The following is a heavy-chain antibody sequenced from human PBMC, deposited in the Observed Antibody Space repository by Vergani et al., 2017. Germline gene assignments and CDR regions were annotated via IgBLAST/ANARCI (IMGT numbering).Heavy chain of an antibody. J-gene: IGHJ2*01. D-gene: IGHD2-21*02. Sequence: QVQLVESGGGVVQPGRSLRLSCAASGFTFNQYGLHWVRQAPGKGLEWVAVTWYDGNNKQYADSVKGRFTISRDNSKSTMYLQMNSLRDEDTGVYYCARDCPGGGGDCSAGWYFDLWGRGTLGTVSA. CDR3: ARDCPGGGGDCSAGWYFDL. CDR1: GFTFNQYG. V-gene: IGHV3-33*01. CDR2: TWYDGNNK.